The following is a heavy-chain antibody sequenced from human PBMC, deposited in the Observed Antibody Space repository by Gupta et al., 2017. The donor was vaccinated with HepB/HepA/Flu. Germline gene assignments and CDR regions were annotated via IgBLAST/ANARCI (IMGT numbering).Heavy chain of an antibody. D-gene: IGHD3-16*01. CDR1: GYTFTSYP. CDR3: ARDYTLSTPGAFDY. J-gene: IGHJ4*02. CDR2: INPSGTKT. V-gene: IGHV1-46*01. Sequence: QVQLVQSGAEVKKPGASVKVSCNASGYTFTSYPMHWVRQAPGQGLEWMGLINPSGTKTDYAQKFQGRVTITRDMSTSTLYMELSSLRSEDTAVYYCARDYTLSTPGAFDYWGPGTVVTVSS.